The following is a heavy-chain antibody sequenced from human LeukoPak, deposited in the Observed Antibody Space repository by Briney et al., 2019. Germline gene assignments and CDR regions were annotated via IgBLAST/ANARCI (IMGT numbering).Heavy chain of an antibody. V-gene: IGHV3-64*05. CDR1: GFIFSNHF. CDR2: IGPNGAST. CDR3: VKDLTGTWSFDY. D-gene: IGHD3-9*01. Sequence: GGSLRLSCSTSGFIFSNHFMHWVRQAPGKGLEYVSSIGPNGASTLYADSVKDRFTISRDNSRNALYVQLTSLRLEDTALYYCVKDLTGTWSFDYWGQGTLVTVSS. J-gene: IGHJ4*02.